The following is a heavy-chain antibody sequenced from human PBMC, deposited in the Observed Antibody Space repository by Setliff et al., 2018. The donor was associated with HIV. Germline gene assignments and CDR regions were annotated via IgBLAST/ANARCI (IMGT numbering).Heavy chain of an antibody. CDR3: AREGQWLA. Sequence: ASVKVSCKASGYTFNNYAMHWVRQAPGQRLEWLGWITGDNDNTKYSEKFKGRVTITRDTAASTVYMELSSLKSEDTAVYYCAREGQWLAWGQGTLVTVSS. J-gene: IGHJ5*02. D-gene: IGHD6-19*01. CDR1: GYTFNNYA. CDR2: ITGDNDNT. V-gene: IGHV1-3*01.